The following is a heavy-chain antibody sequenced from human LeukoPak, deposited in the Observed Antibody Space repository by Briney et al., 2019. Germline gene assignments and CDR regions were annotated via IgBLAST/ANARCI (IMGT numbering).Heavy chain of an antibody. V-gene: IGHV4-38-2*02. J-gene: IGHJ4*02. Sequence: SETLSLTCTVSGYSISSGYYWGWIRQPPGKGLEWIGSIYHSGSTYYDPSLKSRVTISVDTSKNQFSLKLSSVTAADTAVYYCARATVAAAAPGGYWGQGTLVTVSS. CDR3: ARATVAAAAPGGY. CDR2: IYHSGST. CDR1: GYSISSGYY. D-gene: IGHD6-13*01.